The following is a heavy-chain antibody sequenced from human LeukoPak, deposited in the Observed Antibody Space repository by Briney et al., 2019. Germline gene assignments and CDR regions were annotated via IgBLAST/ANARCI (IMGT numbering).Heavy chain of an antibody. CDR1: GGSISSYY. CDR2: IYYSGST. D-gene: IGHD5-18*01. J-gene: IGHJ4*02. V-gene: IGHV4-59*01. CDR3: ARADGYGFRYIDY. Sequence: SETLSLTCTVSGGSISSYYWSWIRQPPGKGLEWIGYIYYSGSTNYNPSLKSRVTISVDTSKNQFSLKLSSVTAADTAVYYCARADGYGFRYIDYWGQGTLVTVSS.